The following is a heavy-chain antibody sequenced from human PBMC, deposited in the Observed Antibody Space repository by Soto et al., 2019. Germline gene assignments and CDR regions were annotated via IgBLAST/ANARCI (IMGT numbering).Heavy chain of an antibody. J-gene: IGHJ6*03. Sequence: QVQLQESGPGLVRPSETLSLTCSVSDGSISGLYWTWVRQSPGKGLEWIGWIYSSVTTNYNPSLKSRVAFSVDTSKNQFSLKLTSVTAADTAIYYGARLRNHYFMDAWGKGTTVAVSS. D-gene: IGHD1-1*01. CDR2: IYSSVTT. V-gene: IGHV4-59*08. CDR3: ARLRNHYFMDA. CDR1: DGSISGLY.